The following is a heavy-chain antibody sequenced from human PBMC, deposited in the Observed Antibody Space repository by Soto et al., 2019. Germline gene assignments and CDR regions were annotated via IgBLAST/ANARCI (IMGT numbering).Heavy chain of an antibody. Sequence: QAQGKGLYWLAFISYDGSHKYYADSVKGRFTISRDNSKNTLYLQMNSLRAEETSVYYCARQRVVVAAF. CDR3: ARQRVVVAAF. J-gene: IGHJ3*01. D-gene: IGHD2-15*01. CDR2: ISYDGSHK. V-gene: IGHV3-30-3*01.